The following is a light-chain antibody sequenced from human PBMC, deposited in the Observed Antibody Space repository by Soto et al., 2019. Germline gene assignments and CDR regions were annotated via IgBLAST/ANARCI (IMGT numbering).Light chain of an antibody. J-gene: IGLJ2*01. Sequence: QSALTQPASVSGSPGQSITISCTGTSSDVGSYNLVSWYQQHPGKAPKLMIYEVSKRPSGVSNRFSGSKSGNTASLTISGLQAEDEADYYSCSYGGSSTVVFGGGTKLTVL. CDR2: EVS. V-gene: IGLV2-23*02. CDR1: SSDVGSYNL. CDR3: CSYGGSSTVV.